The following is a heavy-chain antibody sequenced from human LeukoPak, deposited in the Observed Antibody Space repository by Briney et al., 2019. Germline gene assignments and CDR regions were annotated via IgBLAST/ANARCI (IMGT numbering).Heavy chain of an antibody. D-gene: IGHD3-22*01. CDR3: ARDHPYYYDSSGYYTLDY. CDR1: GGSISSGTYS. Sequence: SETLSLTCTVSGGSISSGTYSWGRIRQPPGKGLKWIASISNSGSTYNNPSLKSRVTISVDTSKNQFSLKLSSVTAADTAVYYCARDHPYYYDSSGYYTLDYWGQGTLVTVSS. CDR2: ISNSGST. J-gene: IGHJ4*02. V-gene: IGHV4-39*02.